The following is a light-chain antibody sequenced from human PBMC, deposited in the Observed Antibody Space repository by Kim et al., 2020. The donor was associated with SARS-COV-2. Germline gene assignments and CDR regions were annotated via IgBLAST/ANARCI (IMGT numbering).Light chain of an antibody. J-gene: IGKJ4*01. CDR1: PGIRIY. CDR3: QHLNAYPLT. V-gene: IGKV1-9*01. CDR2: AAS. Sequence: ASVGDRFPITCRASPGIRIYFALFQQKPAKAPNLLIYAASTLQTGVPSMFSVSGSGTDYTLAISSLQPEDFAPYFCQHLNAYPLTFGGVTKVDI.